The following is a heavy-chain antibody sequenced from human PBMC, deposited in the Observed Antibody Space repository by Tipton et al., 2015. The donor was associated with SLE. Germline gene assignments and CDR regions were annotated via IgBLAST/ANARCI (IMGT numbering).Heavy chain of an antibody. CDR2: IDYSGST. V-gene: IGHV4-59*01. Sequence: TLSLTCTVSGASISDYYWTWIRQFPGKGLEWIGYIDYSGSTNYNPPLKSRVTISVDTSKNQFSLKLSSVTAADTAVYYCASFGAANYYYYYMDVWGKGTTVTVSS. CDR1: GASISDYY. J-gene: IGHJ6*03. D-gene: IGHD3-16*01. CDR3: ASFGAANYYYYYMDV.